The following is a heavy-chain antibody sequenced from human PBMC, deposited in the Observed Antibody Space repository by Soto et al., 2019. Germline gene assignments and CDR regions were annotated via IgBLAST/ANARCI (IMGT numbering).Heavy chain of an antibody. V-gene: IGHV4-59*08. CDR3: ASTIAALPGMVYYYYYGMDV. Sequence: SSETLSLTCTVSGGSISTYYWTWIRQSPGKRPEWIGYVYHSGTTNYNPSLESRVTMSLDTSKNQFSLKLSSVTAADTAVYYCASTIAALPGMVYYYYYGMDVWGQGTTVTVSS. D-gene: IGHD6-6*01. CDR1: GGSISTYY. J-gene: IGHJ6*02. CDR2: VYHSGTT.